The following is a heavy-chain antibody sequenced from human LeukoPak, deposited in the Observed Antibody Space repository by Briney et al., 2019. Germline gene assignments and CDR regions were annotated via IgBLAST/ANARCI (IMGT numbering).Heavy chain of an antibody. V-gene: IGHV3-23*01. CDR3: AKVQGNSGYEGDY. CDR2: VSGSGGST. Sequence: PGGSLRLSCAASGFSFNTYAMNWVRQAPGKGLEWVSVVSGSGGSTFYADSVKGRFTISRDNSKNTLYLQMNSLRAEDTAVYYCAKVQGNSGYEGDYWGQGTLVTVSS. J-gene: IGHJ4*02. CDR1: GFSFNTYA. D-gene: IGHD5-12*01.